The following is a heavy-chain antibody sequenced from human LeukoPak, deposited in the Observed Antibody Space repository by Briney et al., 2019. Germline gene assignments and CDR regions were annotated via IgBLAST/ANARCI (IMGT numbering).Heavy chain of an antibody. Sequence: GGSLRLSCASSGFTVSSNYMSWVRQAPGKGLEWVSVIYSGGSTYYADSVKGRFTISRDNSKNTVYLQMNSLRAEDTAVYYWARMTYASAHFNYWGQGTLVTVSS. J-gene: IGHJ4*02. CDR3: ARMTYASAHFNY. V-gene: IGHV3-66*02. CDR1: GFTVSSNY. CDR2: IYSGGST. D-gene: IGHD2-21*02.